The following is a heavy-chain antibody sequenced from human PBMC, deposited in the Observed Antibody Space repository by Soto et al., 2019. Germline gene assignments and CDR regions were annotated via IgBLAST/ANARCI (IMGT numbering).Heavy chain of an antibody. CDR2: IYYSGST. CDR3: ARLLYGLGSCFDP. V-gene: IGHV4-59*08. D-gene: IGHD3-10*01. Sequence: QVQLQESGPGLVKPSETLSLTCTVSGGSISSYYWSWIRQPPGKGLEWIGYIYYSGSTNYNPSLTSRVTISVDTSKNQFSLKLSSVAAADTAVYYCARLLYGLGSCFDPWGQGTRVTVSS. J-gene: IGHJ5*02. CDR1: GGSISSYY.